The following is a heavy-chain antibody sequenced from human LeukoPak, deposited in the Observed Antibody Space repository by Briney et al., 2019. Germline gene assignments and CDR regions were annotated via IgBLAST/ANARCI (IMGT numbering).Heavy chain of an antibody. CDR2: IYTSGST. CDR3: ARDQALLWFGESHYYYYMDV. D-gene: IGHD3-10*01. Sequence: PSETLSLTCAVYGGSFSSYYWSWIRQPAGKGLEWIGRIYTSGSTNYNPSLKSRVTMSVDTSKNQFSLKLSSVTAADTAVYYCARDQALLWFGESHYYYYMDVWGKGTTVTISS. CDR1: GGSFSSYY. V-gene: IGHV4-4*07. J-gene: IGHJ6*03.